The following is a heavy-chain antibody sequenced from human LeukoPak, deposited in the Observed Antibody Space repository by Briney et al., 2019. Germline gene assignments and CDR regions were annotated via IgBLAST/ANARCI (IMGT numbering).Heavy chain of an antibody. D-gene: IGHD1-1*01. CDR3: ARDQNAHSEH. V-gene: IGHV7-4-1*02. J-gene: IGHJ4*02. CDR2: INTNTGNP. CDR1: GYSFTSYA. Sequence: GASVKVSCKASGYSFTSYAMNWVRQAPGQGLEWMGWINTNTGNPTYAPGFTGRFVFSLDASVSSAYLQISSLKAEDTAVYYCARDQNAHSEHWGQGTLVTVSS.